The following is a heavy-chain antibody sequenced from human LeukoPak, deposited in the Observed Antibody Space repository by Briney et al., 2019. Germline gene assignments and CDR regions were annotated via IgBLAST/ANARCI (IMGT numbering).Heavy chain of an antibody. CDR3: ARDRRATPMYFFDF. J-gene: IGHJ4*02. V-gene: IGHV3-23*01. Sequence: GGSLRLSCAASRFSFSDYTMSWVRQLPGKGLEWVSGIRHSGVDSSYADSVKGRSTISRDNSKNMLYLQMNSLRDDDTGVYYCARDRRATPMYFFDFWGQGTPVTVSS. CDR1: RFSFSDYT. CDR2: IRHSGVDS. D-gene: IGHD2-15*01.